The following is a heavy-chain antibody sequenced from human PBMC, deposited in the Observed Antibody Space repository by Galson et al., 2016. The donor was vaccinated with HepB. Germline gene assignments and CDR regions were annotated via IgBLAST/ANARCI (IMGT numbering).Heavy chain of an antibody. Sequence: CAISGDSVSSNSVAWNWIRQSPSRGLEWLGRTYKNYATSVKSRITIKSDTSKNQFSLHLNSVTPDDTAVYYCARGIWNSFDVWGQGTVVTVSS. D-gene: IGHD2-15*01. CDR1: GDSVSSNSVA. CDR3: ARGIWNSFDV. J-gene: IGHJ3*01. CDR2: TYK. V-gene: IGHV6-1*01.